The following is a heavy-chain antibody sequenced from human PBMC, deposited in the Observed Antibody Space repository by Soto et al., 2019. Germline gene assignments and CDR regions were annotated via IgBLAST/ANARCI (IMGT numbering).Heavy chain of an antibody. J-gene: IGHJ4*02. CDR1: GFTFSSYA. D-gene: IGHD4-17*01. V-gene: IGHV3-30-3*01. Sequence: QPGGSLRLSCAASGFTFSSYAMHWVRQAPGKGLEWVAVISYDGSNKYYADSVKGRFTISRDNSKNTLYLQMNSLRAEDTAVYYCARDYPVSMTTQPDWGQGTLVTVSS. CDR3: ARDYPVSMTTQPD. CDR2: ISYDGSNK.